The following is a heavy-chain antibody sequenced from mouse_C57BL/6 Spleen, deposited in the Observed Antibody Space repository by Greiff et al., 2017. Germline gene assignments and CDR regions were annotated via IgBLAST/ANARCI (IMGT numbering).Heavy chain of an antibody. V-gene: IGHV1-26*01. Sequence: VQLQQSGPELVKPGASVKISCKASGYTFTDYYMNWVKQSHGKSLEWIGDINPNNGGTSYNQKFKGKATLTVDKSSSTAYMALRSLTSEDSAVYYCARSYYYGSSYGAMDYWGQGTSVTVSS. CDR2: INPNNGGT. J-gene: IGHJ4*01. D-gene: IGHD1-1*01. CDR1: GYTFTDYY. CDR3: ARSYYYGSSYGAMDY.